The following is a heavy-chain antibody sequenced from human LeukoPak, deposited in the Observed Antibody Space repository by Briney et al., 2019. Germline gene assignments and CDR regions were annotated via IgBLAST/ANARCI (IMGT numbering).Heavy chain of an antibody. J-gene: IGHJ4*02. D-gene: IGHD5-18*01. Sequence: SVKVSCKASGGTFSSYAISWVRRAPGQGLEWMGWIIPIFGTANYAQKFQGRVTITADESTSTAYMELSSLRSEDTAVYYCARDAGYSYGFDYWGQGTLVTVSS. CDR1: GGTFSSYA. CDR3: ARDAGYSYGFDY. CDR2: IIPIFGTA. V-gene: IGHV1-69*13.